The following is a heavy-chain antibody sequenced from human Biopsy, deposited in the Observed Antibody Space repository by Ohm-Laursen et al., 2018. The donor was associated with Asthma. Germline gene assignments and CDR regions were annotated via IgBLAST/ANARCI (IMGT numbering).Heavy chain of an antibody. Sequence: SLRLSCAASGFSFDDCAMHWVRQAPGKGLEWVSSISWNSGNIDYADSVKGRFTISRDNSRNTLHLQMNSLRAEDTAVYYCAKDVFPGWELRRGPDYWGQGTPVTVSS. CDR3: AKDVFPGWELRRGPDY. V-gene: IGHV3-9*01. J-gene: IGHJ4*02. CDR1: GFSFDDCA. D-gene: IGHD1-26*01. CDR2: ISWNSGNI.